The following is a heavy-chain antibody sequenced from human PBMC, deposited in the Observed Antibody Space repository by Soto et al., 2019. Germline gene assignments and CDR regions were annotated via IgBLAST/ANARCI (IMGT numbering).Heavy chain of an antibody. J-gene: IGHJ6*02. V-gene: IGHV3-23*01. D-gene: IGHD3-10*01. CDR3: AKDIVTMVRGAPYGMDV. CDR1: GFTFSNYK. Sequence: GGSLRLSCAASGFTFSNYKMNWVRQAPGKGLEWISAISGSGGSTYYADSVKGRFTISRDNSKNTLYLQMNSLRAEDTAVYYCAKDIVTMVRGAPYGMDVWGQGTTVTVSS. CDR2: ISGSGGST.